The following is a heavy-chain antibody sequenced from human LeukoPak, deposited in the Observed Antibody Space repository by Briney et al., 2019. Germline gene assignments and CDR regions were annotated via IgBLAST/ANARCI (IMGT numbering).Heavy chain of an antibody. J-gene: IGHJ4*02. V-gene: IGHV3-74*01. Sequence: PGGSLRLSCAASGFTFSSYWMHWVRQGPGKGLVWVSRINSDGSSTSYADSVKGRSTISRDNAKNTLYLQMNSLRAEDTAVYYCARVSTYSAIDYWGQGTLVTVSS. CDR1: GFTFSSYW. D-gene: IGHD1-26*01. CDR2: INSDGSST. CDR3: ARVSTYSAIDY.